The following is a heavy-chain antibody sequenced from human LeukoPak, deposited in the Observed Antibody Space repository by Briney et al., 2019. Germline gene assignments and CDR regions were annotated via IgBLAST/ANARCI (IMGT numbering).Heavy chain of an antibody. V-gene: IGHV1-2*02. CDR2: INPNSGGT. J-gene: IGHJ3*02. D-gene: IGHD2-2*01. CDR3: ARVWRDIVVVPAAVDAFDI. Sequence: ASVKVSCKASGYTFTGYYMHWVRQAPGQGLEWMGWINPNSGGTNYAQKFQGRVTMTRDTSISTAYMELSRLRSDDTAVYYCARVWRDIVVVPAAVDAFDIWGQGTMVTVSS. CDR1: GYTFTGYY.